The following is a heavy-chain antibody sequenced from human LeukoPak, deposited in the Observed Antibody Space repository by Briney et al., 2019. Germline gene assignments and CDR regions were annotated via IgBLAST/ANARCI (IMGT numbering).Heavy chain of an antibody. J-gene: IGHJ5*02. CDR3: ARGLWFGDLNWFDP. V-gene: IGHV3-23*01. Sequence: GGSLRLSCAASGFTFTNYAMNWVRQAPGKGLEWVSGITGSGDSTYYADSVKGRFTISRDNAKNSLYLQMNSLRAEDTAVYYCARGLWFGDLNWFDPWGQGTLVTVSS. D-gene: IGHD3-10*01. CDR2: ITGSGDST. CDR1: GFTFTNYA.